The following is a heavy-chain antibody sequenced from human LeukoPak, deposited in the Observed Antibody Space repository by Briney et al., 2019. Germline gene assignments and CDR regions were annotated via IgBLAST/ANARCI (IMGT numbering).Heavy chain of an antibody. CDR1: GFTFSSYG. J-gene: IGHJ6*03. V-gene: IGHV3-30*18. CDR3: AKPRYSYYYYMDV. Sequence: SGGSLRLSCAASGFTFSSYGMHWVRQAPGKGLEWVAVISYDGSNKYYADPVKGRFTISRDNSENTLYLQMNSLRAEDTAVYYCAKPRYSYYYYMDVWGKGTTVTISS. CDR2: ISYDGSNK. D-gene: IGHD3-9*01.